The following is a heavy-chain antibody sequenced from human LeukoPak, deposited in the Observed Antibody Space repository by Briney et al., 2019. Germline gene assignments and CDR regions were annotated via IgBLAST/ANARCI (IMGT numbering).Heavy chain of an antibody. CDR3: ARARDSGWEEYLQP. J-gene: IGHJ1*01. D-gene: IGHD6-19*01. CDR2: ISPDSGGS. CDR1: GYTFIGYY. Sequence: GASVKVSCKASGYTFIGYYMHWVRQAPGQGLEWMGWISPDSGGSNSAQKFQGRVTMTRDTSISTAYLELSSLRSDDTAVYYCARARDSGWEEYLQPWGQGTLVTVSS. V-gene: IGHV1-2*02.